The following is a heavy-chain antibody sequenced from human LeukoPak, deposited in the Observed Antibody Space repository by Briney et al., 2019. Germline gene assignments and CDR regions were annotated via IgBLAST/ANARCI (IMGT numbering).Heavy chain of an antibody. J-gene: IGHJ4*02. CDR1: GYTFTSYY. D-gene: IGHD6-13*01. CDR3: ARGPLAVAGSPLFY. Sequence: ASVKVSCKASGYTFTSYYIHCVRPAPVHGRELMGWLIPNSGSTNYAQKFQGRVTMTTYTSTSTAYMGLRSLRSDDTAVYYCARGPLAVAGSPLFYWGEGTLVTVSS. V-gene: IGHV1-18*04. CDR2: LIPNSGST.